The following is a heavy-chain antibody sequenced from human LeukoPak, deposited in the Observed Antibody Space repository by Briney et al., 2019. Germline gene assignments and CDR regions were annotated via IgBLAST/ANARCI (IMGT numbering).Heavy chain of an antibody. J-gene: IGHJ4*02. CDR1: GFTFDDYG. CDR3: ARRGYYYDSSGYYSYEGRDY. D-gene: IGHD3-22*01. Sequence: GGSLRLSCAASGFTFDDYGMSWVRQAPGKGLEWVSFINSSSSYIDYADSVKGRFTISRDNTKNSLFLQMNNVRAEDTAVYYCARRGYYYDSSGYYSYEGRDYWGQGTVVTVSS. CDR2: INSSSSYI. V-gene: IGHV3-21*01.